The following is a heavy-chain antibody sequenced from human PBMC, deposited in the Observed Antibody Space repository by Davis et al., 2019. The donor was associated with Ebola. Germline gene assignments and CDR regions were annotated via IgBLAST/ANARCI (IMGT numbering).Heavy chain of an antibody. CDR2: IYSGGST. D-gene: IGHD3-10*01. V-gene: IGHV3-66*01. Sequence: GESLKITCAASGFTVSSNYMSWVRQAPGKGLEWVSVIYSGGSTYYADSVKGRFTISRDNSKHTLYLQMNSLRAEDTAVYYCARDSLLWFGELRYWYFDLWGRGTLVTVSS. CDR1: GFTVSSNY. CDR3: ARDSLLWFGELRYWYFDL. J-gene: IGHJ2*01.